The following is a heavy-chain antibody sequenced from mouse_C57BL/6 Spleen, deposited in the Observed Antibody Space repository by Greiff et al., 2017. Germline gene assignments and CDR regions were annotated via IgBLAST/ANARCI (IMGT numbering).Heavy chain of an antibody. V-gene: IGHV5-4*03. Sequence: EVKLVESGGGLVKPGGSLKLSCAASGYTFTSYAMSWVRQTPEKRLEWVATISDGGGFTYYTDNVKGRVTISRDNAKNNMYLQLRNLKSEDAALYYCGSKLGRHYAMDYWGQGTSVTVSS. CDR1: GYTFTSYA. CDR2: ISDGGGFT. CDR3: GSKLGRHYAMDY. J-gene: IGHJ4*01. D-gene: IGHD4-1*01.